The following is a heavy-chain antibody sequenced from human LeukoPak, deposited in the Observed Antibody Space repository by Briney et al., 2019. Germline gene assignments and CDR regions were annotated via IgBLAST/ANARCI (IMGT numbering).Heavy chain of an antibody. D-gene: IGHD6-13*01. V-gene: IGHV3-23*01. CDR2: FSGSGGST. CDR3: ARVPYSSPLMDV. CDR1: GFNIRSYA. J-gene: IGHJ6*02. Sequence: GGSLRLSCAASGFNIRSYAMSWVRQAPGKGLEWVSGFSGSGGSTYYADSVKGRFTISRDNAKNSLYLQMNTLRAEDTAVYYCARVPYSSPLMDVWGQGTTVTVSS.